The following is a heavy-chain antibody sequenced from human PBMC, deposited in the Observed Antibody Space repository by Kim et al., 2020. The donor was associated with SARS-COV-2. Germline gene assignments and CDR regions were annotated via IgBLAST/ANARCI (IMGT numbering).Heavy chain of an antibody. Sequence: TKYNPSLKSRVTISIDTSNKQFYLKLSSVTAADTAVYFCARRLEDIYVDVWGKGTTVIVSS. J-gene: IGHJ6*03. V-gene: IGHV4-59*08. CDR3: ARRLEDIYVDV. CDR2: T.